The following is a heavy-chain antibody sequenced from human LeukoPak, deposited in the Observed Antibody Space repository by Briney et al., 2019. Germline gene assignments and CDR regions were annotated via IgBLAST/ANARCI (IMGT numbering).Heavy chain of an antibody. CDR3: ARSRTSRYFDWLGSAFDI. Sequence: SETLSLTCTVSGGSISSGGYYWSWIRQRPGKGLEWIGYIYYSGSTYYNPSLKSRVTISVDTSKNQFSLKLSSVTAADTAVYYCARSRTSRYFDWLGSAFDIWGQGTMVTVSS. CDR1: GGSISSGGYY. D-gene: IGHD3-9*01. CDR2: IYYSGST. V-gene: IGHV4-31*03. J-gene: IGHJ3*02.